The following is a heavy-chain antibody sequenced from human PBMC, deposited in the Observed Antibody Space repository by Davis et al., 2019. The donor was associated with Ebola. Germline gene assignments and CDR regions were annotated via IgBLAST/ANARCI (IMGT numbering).Heavy chain of an antibody. CDR2: TNQDASEK. J-gene: IGHJ5*02. V-gene: IGHV3-7*01. Sequence: GESLKISCAGSQFNFTGAWMNWVRQATGKGLEWVASTNQDASEKYYVDSARVRFTISRDNAKKSLYLQMNSLRVEDTAIYYCTRDRAYKCFDLWGQGTLVTVSS. CDR3: TRDRAYKCFDL. CDR1: QFNFTGAW.